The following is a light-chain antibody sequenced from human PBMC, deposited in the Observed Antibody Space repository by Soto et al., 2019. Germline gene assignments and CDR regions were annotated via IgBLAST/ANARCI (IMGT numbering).Light chain of an antibody. Sequence: DIQMTQSPSSLSASAGDRVTITCRASHGIRNFLGWYQQKPGKAPKRLIHAASSLESGVQSRFSGIGSGTEFTLSISSLQPEDFATYYCLQHNTYPFTFGQGTKVEIK. V-gene: IGKV1-17*01. CDR3: LQHNTYPFT. CDR2: AAS. J-gene: IGKJ2*01. CDR1: HGIRNF.